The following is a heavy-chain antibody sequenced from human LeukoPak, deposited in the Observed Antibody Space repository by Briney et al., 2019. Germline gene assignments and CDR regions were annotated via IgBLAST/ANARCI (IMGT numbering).Heavy chain of an antibody. V-gene: IGHV4-59*01. Sequence: SETLSLTCTVSGGSISSYYWSWIRQPPGKGLEWIGYIYYSGSTNYNPSLKSRATISVDTSKNQFSLKLSSVTAADTAVYYCARGYSSGANWFDPWGQGTLVTVSS. CDR2: IYYSGST. CDR1: GGSISSYY. D-gene: IGHD6-19*01. J-gene: IGHJ5*02. CDR3: ARGYSSGANWFDP.